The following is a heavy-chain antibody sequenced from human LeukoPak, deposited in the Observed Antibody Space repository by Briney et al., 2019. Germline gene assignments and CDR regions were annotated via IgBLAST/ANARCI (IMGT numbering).Heavy chain of an antibody. CDR1: GDSISGYY. V-gene: IGHV4-59*01. CDR3: ARDSHSVDTATPRGFDP. CDR2: FHDSGSA. J-gene: IGHJ5*02. Sequence: SETLSLTCTVSGDSISGYYWSWIRHPPGKGLQWIGYFHDSGSANYNPSLKSRITMSVDTSKNQFSLKLRSVTAADTAVYYCARDSHSVDTATPRGFDPWGQGTLVTVSS. D-gene: IGHD2-15*01.